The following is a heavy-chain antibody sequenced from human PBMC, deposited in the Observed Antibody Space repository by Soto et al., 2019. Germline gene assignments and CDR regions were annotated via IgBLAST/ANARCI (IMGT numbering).Heavy chain of an antibody. CDR1: GFSLTTSGVG. CDR2: IYWDDDK. J-gene: IGHJ4*02. D-gene: IGHD5-18*01. CDR3: AHRGYMYGNWDHGYFDY. Sequence: QITLKESGPTRVKPTQTLALTCTFSGFSLTTSGVGVGWIRKTPGKALEWLAVIYWDDDKRYNPSLKNRLTITKDHSKNQVVHIMSDMDPVDTATYFCAHRGYMYGNWDHGYFDYWGQGTLVTVSS. V-gene: IGHV2-5*02.